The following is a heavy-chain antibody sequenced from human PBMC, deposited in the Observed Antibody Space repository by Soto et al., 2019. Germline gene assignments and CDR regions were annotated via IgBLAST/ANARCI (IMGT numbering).Heavy chain of an antibody. CDR3: ATTYFFGSGSAY. D-gene: IGHD3-10*01. Sequence: SETLSLTCTVSGGSISSSSYYWGWIRQPPGKGLEWIGSIYYSGSTYYNPSLKSRVTMSVDTSKNQFSLKLSSVTAADTAVYHCATTYFFGSGSAYWGQGTLVTVSS. V-gene: IGHV4-39*01. CDR2: IYYSGST. J-gene: IGHJ4*02. CDR1: GGSISSSSYY.